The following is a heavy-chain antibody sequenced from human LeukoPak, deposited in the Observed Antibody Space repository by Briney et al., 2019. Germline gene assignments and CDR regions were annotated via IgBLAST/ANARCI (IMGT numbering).Heavy chain of an antibody. CDR2: ISSSSSYI. D-gene: IGHD3-16*01. CDR1: GFTFSSYS. J-gene: IGHJ4*02. Sequence: PGGSLRLSCAASGFTFSSYSMNWVRQAPGKGLEWVSSISSSSSYIYYADSVKGRFTISRDNSKNTMYLEMKSLRVEDTALYYCAKGKGSSALGYWGQGTLVTVSS. V-gene: IGHV3-21*01. CDR3: AKGKGSSALGY.